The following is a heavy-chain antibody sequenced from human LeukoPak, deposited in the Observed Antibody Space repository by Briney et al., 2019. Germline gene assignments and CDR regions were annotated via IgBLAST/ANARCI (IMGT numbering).Heavy chain of an antibody. Sequence: PLETLSLTCAVYGGSFSGYYWSWIRQPPGKGLEWIGEINHSGSTNYNPSLKSRVTISVDTSKNQFSLKLSSVTAADTAVYYCARSRGGSSFYYYYYMDVWGKGTTVTVSS. J-gene: IGHJ6*03. CDR2: INHSGST. CDR3: ARSRGGSSFYYYYYMDV. D-gene: IGHD6-6*01. CDR1: GGSFSGYY. V-gene: IGHV4-34*01.